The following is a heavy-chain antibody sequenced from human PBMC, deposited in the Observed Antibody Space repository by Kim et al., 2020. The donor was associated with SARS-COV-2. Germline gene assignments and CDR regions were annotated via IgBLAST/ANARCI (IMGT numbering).Heavy chain of an antibody. CDR1: GASFRNYY. D-gene: IGHD5-18*01. Sequence: SETLSLTCSVYGASFRNYYSSWFRQPPGKGLEWIGEILPSGSTSYNPSLQSRVTISIDSSKDDLSLKLTSVTAADTAVYFCAWGQDRAKAAYWGQGALVTVSS. CDR3: AWGQDRAKAAY. CDR2: ILPSGST. J-gene: IGHJ4*02. V-gene: IGHV4-34*12.